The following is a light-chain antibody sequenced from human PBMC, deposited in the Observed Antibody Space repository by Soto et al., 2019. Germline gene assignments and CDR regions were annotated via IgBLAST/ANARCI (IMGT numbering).Light chain of an antibody. Sequence: QSALTQPASVSGSPGQSITISCTGPSSDVGSYNLVSWYQQHPGKAPKLMIYEGSKRPSGVSNRFSGSKSGNTASLTISGLQAEDEADYYCCSYAGSSTSVVFGGGTKVTVL. J-gene: IGLJ2*01. V-gene: IGLV2-23*01. CDR2: EGS. CDR3: CSYAGSSTSVV. CDR1: SSDVGSYNL.